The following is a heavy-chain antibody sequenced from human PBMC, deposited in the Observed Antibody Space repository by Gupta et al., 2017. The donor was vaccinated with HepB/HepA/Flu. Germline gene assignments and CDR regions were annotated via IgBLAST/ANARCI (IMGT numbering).Heavy chain of an antibody. CDR2: IKQYGSEK. D-gene: IGHD6-13*01. J-gene: IGHJ5*02. CDR3: AREVRVAAAALQFDP. Sequence: EVQLVESGGGLVQPGGSLRLSCAASGFTFSSYWMSWVRQAPGKGLEWVANIKQYGSEKYYVDSVKGRFTISRDNAKNSLYLQMNSLRAEDTAVYYCAREVRVAAAALQFDPWGQGTLVTVSS. V-gene: IGHV3-7*01. CDR1: GFTFSSYW.